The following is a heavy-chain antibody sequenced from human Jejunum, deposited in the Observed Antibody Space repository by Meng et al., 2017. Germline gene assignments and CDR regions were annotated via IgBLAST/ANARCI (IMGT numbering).Heavy chain of an antibody. V-gene: IGHV4-39*01. D-gene: IGHD2-15*01. CDR2: IYYTGST. J-gene: IGHJ4*02. CDR3: VRQRYCYSAGRYSDS. Sequence: QLQLQESGPGLVKPSETLSLTCTVSGDSMRIRNYYWGWIRQPPGKGLQWIGTIYYTGSTDYSPSLKSRVTISVDTSKKQFSLSLTSVTAADTAIYYCVRQRYCYSAGRYSDSWGQGTLVTVSS. CDR1: GDSMRIRNYY.